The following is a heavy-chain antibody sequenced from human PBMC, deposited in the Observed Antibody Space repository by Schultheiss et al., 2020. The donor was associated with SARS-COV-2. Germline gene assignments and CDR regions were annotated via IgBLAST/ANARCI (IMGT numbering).Heavy chain of an antibody. J-gene: IGHJ6*02. CDR2: IWYDGSNK. D-gene: IGHD2-2*01. CDR3: ARGGYCSSTSFSIYYYYGMDV. V-gene: IGHV3-33*01. CDR1: GFTFSSYG. Sequence: GGSLRLSCAASGFTFSSYGMHWVRQAPGKGLEWVAVIWYDGSNKYYADSVKGRFTISRDNSKNTLYLQMNSLRAEDTAVYYCARGGYCSSTSFSIYYYYGMDVWGQGTTVTVSS.